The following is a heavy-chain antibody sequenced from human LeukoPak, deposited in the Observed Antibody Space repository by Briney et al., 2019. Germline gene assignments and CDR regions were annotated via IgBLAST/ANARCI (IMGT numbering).Heavy chain of an antibody. CDR1: GFTFSSYG. CDR2: ISYDGSNK. CDR3: AKEMAPIYYYDSSALNG. D-gene: IGHD3-22*01. Sequence: PGGSLRLSCAASGFTFSSYGMHWVRQAPGKGLEWVAVISYDGSNKYYADSVKGRFTISRDNSKNTLYLQMNSLRAEDTAVYYCAKEMAPIYYYDSSALNGWGQGTLVTVSS. J-gene: IGHJ4*02. V-gene: IGHV3-30*18.